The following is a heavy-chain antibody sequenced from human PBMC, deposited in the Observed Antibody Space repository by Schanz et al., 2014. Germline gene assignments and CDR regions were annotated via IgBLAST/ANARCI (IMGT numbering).Heavy chain of an antibody. CDR2: LSGSGGST. Sequence: EVQLLGSGGGLVQPGGSLRLSCAASGFTFSSYAMSWVRQAPGKGLEWVSALSGSGGSTYYADSVKGRFTISRDNSKNTLYLQMNRLRAEDTALYYCAIIGVMVAVAGTRADYWGQGTLVTVSS. D-gene: IGHD6-19*01. CDR1: GFTFSSYA. CDR3: AIIGVMVAVAGTRADY. J-gene: IGHJ4*02. V-gene: IGHV3-23*01.